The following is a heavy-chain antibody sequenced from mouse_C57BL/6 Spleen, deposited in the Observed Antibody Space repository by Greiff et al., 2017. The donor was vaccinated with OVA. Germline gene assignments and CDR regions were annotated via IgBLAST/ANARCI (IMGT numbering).Heavy chain of an antibody. CDR2: IYRRDGSN. J-gene: IGHJ3*01. CDR1: GYTFTSYD. Sequence: VQLQQSGPELVKPGASVKLSCKASGYTFTSYDINWVKQRPGQGLEWIGWIYRRDGSNKYNEKFKGKATLTVYTSSSTSYMELHSLTSEDSAVYFCARATVVDFAYWGQGTLVTVSA. CDR3: ARATVVDFAY. V-gene: IGHV1-85*01. D-gene: IGHD1-1*01.